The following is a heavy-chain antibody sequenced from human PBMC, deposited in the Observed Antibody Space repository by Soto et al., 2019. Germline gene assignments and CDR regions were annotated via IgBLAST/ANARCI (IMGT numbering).Heavy chain of an antibody. Sequence: VKVSCKASGGTFSSYTISWVRQAPGQGLEWMGRIIPILGIANYAQKFQGRVTITADKSTSTAYMELSSLRSEDTAVYYCARDMYSSGWLLVWFDPWGQGTLVTVSS. D-gene: IGHD6-19*01. CDR1: GGTFSSYT. CDR2: IIPILGIA. CDR3: ARDMYSSGWLLVWFDP. J-gene: IGHJ5*02. V-gene: IGHV1-69*04.